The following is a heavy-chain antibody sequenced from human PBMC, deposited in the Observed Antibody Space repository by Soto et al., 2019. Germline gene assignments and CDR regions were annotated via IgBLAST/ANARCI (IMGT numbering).Heavy chain of an antibody. D-gene: IGHD4-17*01. Sequence: QVQLVQSGAEVKKPGASVKVSCKASGYTFTNFGINWVRQAPGLGLEWVGWISPYNGNTQNVEKLQGRVTMTTDTSTSTAYMELRSLRSDDTAVYYCARGRDYGDFYLDYWGQGTLVTVSS. CDR3: ARGRDYGDFYLDY. CDR2: ISPYNGNT. CDR1: GYTFTNFG. V-gene: IGHV1-18*01. J-gene: IGHJ4*02.